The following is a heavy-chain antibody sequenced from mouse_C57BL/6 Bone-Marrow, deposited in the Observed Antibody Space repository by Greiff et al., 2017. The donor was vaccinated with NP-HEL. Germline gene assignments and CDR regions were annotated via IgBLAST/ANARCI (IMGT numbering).Heavy chain of an antibody. J-gene: IGHJ4*01. D-gene: IGHD2-4*01. V-gene: IGHV5-12*01. CDR1: GFTFSDYY. Sequence: EVKVVESGGGLVQPGGSLKLSCAASGFTFSDYYMYWVRQTPEKRLEWVAYISNGGGSTYYPDTVKGRFTISRDNAKNTLYLQMSRLKSEDTAMYYCARQGDSYYDYFYAMDYWGQGTSVTVSS. CDR2: ISNGGGST. CDR3: ARQGDSYYDYFYAMDY.